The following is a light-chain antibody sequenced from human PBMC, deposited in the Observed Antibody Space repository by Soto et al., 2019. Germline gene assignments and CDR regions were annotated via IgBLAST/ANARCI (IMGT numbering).Light chain of an antibody. Sequence: EIVLTQSPGTLSLSAGERATLSCRASQSVSSYLAWYQQKPGQPPRLLIYDASKRATGIPARFSGSGSGTDFTLTISSLEAEDFAVYYCHQRSNWLDTFGQGTRLEIK. CDR3: HQRSNWLDT. J-gene: IGKJ5*01. CDR1: QSVSSY. V-gene: IGKV3-11*01. CDR2: DAS.